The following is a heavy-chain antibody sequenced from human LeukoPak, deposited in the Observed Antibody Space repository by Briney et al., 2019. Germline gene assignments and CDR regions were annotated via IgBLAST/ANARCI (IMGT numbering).Heavy chain of an antibody. Sequence: PSETLSLTCTVSGGSINSYYWSWIRQPPGKGLEWIGYIYYSGSTNYNPSLKSRVTISVDTSKNQFSLKLSSVTAADTAVYYCARGGSSLYGMDVWGQGTTVTVSS. V-gene: IGHV4-59*12. D-gene: IGHD6-13*01. CDR3: ARGGSSLYGMDV. CDR1: GGSINSYY. J-gene: IGHJ6*02. CDR2: IYYSGST.